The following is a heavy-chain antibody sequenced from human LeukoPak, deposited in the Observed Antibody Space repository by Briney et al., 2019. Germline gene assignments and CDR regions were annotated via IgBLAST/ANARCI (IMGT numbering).Heavy chain of an antibody. J-gene: IGHJ4*02. CDR2: INWNGGST. V-gene: IGHV3-20*04. CDR1: GFTFDDYG. CDR3: ARDGYGDYWSDY. Sequence: GGSLRPSCTPSGFTFDDYGMSWVRQAPGKGLEWVSGINWNGGSTGYADSVKGRFTISRDNAKNSLYLQMNSLRAEDTALYYCARDGYGDYWSDYWGQGTLVTVSS. D-gene: IGHD4-17*01.